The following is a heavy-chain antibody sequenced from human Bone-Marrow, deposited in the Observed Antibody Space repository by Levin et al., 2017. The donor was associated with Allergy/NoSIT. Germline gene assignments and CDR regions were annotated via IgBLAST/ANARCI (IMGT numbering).Heavy chain of an antibody. J-gene: IGHJ4*02. CDR2: IYMDGTT. D-gene: IGHD2-2*01. V-gene: IGHV4-61*02. Sequence: LRLSCTVSGGSISSGSYYWSWLRQPAGKGLEWIGRIYMDGTTYYNPSLKSRVTILLDTSKNQFSLRLTSVTAADTALYYCATGYCSSTRCHSDFDYWGQGALVTVSS. CDR1: GGSISSGSYY. CDR3: ATGYCSSTRCHSDFDY.